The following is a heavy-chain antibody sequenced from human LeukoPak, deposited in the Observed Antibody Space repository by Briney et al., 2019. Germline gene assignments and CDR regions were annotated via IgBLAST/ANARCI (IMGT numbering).Heavy chain of an antibody. D-gene: IGHD4-17*01. CDR2: IIPIFGTA. Sequence: GASVKVSCKASGGTFSSYAISWVRQAPGQGLEWMGRIIPIFGTANYAQKFQGRVTITTDESTSTAYMELSSLRSEDTAVYYCAHPSHPTVTTKISFDYWGQGTLVTVSS. CDR3: AHPSHPTVTTKISFDY. V-gene: IGHV1-69*05. CDR1: GGTFSSYA. J-gene: IGHJ4*02.